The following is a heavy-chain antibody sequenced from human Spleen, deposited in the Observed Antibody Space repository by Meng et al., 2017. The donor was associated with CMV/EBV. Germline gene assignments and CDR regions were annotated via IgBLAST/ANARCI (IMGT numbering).Heavy chain of an antibody. D-gene: IGHD1-26*01. CDR1: GFTFSSYA. Sequence: EVERVESGGGLVQPGGSLRLSCAASGFTFSSYAMHWVRQAPGKGLEYVSAISSNGGSTYYANSVKGRFTISRDNSKNTLYLQMGSLRAEDMAVYYCARGSGNPFNYWGQGTLVTVSS. J-gene: IGHJ4*02. CDR2: ISSNGGST. CDR3: ARGSGNPFNY. V-gene: IGHV3-64*01.